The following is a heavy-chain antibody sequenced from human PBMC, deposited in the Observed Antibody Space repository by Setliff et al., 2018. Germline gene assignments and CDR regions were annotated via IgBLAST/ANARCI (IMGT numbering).Heavy chain of an antibody. CDR2: ISYDGINK. V-gene: IGHV3-30*01. CDR3: AGDKPLQHNYNFWSGYCPY. J-gene: IGHJ4*02. D-gene: IGHD3-3*01. Sequence: PVGSLRLSCAASGITFSSYAMHWVRQAPGKGLEWVAVISYDGINKYYADSVKGRFTISRDNSKNTLYLQMNSLRPEDTAVYYCAGDKPLQHNYNFWSGYCPYWGQGTLVTVSS. CDR1: GITFSSYA.